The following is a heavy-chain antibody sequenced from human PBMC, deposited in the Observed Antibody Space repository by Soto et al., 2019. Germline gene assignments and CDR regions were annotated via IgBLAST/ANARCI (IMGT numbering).Heavy chain of an antibody. J-gene: IGHJ5*02. V-gene: IGHV3-30*18. CDR2: ISNGGSDQ. CDR1: GFTFSTYG. D-gene: IGHD6-13*01. Sequence: QVQLVESGGGVVQPGRSLRLSCAASGFTFSTYGMHWVRQAPGKGLEWVAVISNGGSDQYYGDSVKGRFTVSRDNSKNTMSLQMNRLRPEDTAIYYCAKRFSASWSVESWGQGTLVIVSS. CDR3: AKRFSASWSVES.